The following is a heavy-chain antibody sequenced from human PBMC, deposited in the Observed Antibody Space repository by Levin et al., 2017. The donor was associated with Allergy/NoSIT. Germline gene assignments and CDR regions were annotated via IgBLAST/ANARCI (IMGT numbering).Heavy chain of an antibody. Sequence: GESLKISCAASGFTFSSYGMHWVRQAPGKGLEWVAVIWYDGSNKYYADSVKGRFTISRDNSKNTLYLQMNSLRAEDTAVYYCARDLEGYYDSSGYYELDYWGQGTLVTVSS. J-gene: IGHJ4*02. V-gene: IGHV3-33*01. D-gene: IGHD3-22*01. CDR3: ARDLEGYYDSSGYYELDY. CDR1: GFTFSSYG. CDR2: IWYDGSNK.